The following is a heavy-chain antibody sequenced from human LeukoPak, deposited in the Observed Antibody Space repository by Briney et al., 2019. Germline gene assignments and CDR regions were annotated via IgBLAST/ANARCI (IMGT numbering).Heavy chain of an antibody. D-gene: IGHD5-18*01. CDR1: GYTITSYG. V-gene: IGHV1-18*01. CDR3: ARSYLEYSSYGMGV. Sequence: ASVKVSCKASGYTITSYGISWVRQAPGQGLEWMGWISAYNGNTNYAQKLQGRVTMTTDTSTSTAYMELRSLRSDDTAVYYCARSYLEYSSYGMGVWGQGTTVTVSS. CDR2: ISAYNGNT. J-gene: IGHJ6*02.